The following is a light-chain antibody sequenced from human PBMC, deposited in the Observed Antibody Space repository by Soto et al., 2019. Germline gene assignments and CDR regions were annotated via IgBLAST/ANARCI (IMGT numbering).Light chain of an antibody. CDR3: QQYKNNMWT. J-gene: IGKJ1*01. CDR1: QSISSW. V-gene: IGKV1-5*03. CDR2: KAS. Sequence: DIQMTQSPSTLSASVGDRVTITCRASQSISSWLAWYQQKPGKAPKLLIYKASSLESGVPSRFSGSGSGTEFTLTISSLQPDDFATYYCQQYKNNMWTFGQGTKVEIK.